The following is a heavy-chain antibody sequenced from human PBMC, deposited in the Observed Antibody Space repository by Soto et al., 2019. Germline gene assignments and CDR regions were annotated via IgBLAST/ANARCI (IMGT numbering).Heavy chain of an antibody. V-gene: IGHV3-13*01. CDR2: IGTAGDT. J-gene: IGHJ6*02. CDR3: ARDGVWNGMDV. CDR1: GFTFSSYD. D-gene: IGHD3-16*01. Sequence: GGSLRLSCAASGFTFSSYDMHWVRQATGKGLEWVSAIGTAGDTYYPGSVKGRFTISRENAKNSLYLQMNSLRAGDTAVYYCARDGVWNGMDVWGQGTTVTVSS.